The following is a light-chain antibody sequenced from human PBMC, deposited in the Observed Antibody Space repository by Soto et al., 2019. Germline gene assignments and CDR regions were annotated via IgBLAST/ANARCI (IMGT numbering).Light chain of an antibody. J-gene: IGKJ1*01. CDR1: QSVSSSY. Sequence: EIVLTQSPGTLSLSPGERATLSCRASQSVSSSYLAWYQQKPGQAPRLLIYGASSRATGLPDRISGSGSGTVFTITISRLEPEDFAVYYCQQYGSSPPTFGQGTKVEIK. CDR3: QQYGSSPPT. V-gene: IGKV3-20*01. CDR2: GAS.